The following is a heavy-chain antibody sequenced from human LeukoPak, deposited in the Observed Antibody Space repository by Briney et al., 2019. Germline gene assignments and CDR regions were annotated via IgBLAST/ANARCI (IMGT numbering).Heavy chain of an antibody. V-gene: IGHV4-39*01. CDR2: IYYSGST. CDR1: GGSIGSTTYY. D-gene: IGHD1-26*01. CDR3: ARHKQSGTYYDAFDI. Sequence: PSETLSLTCTVSGGSIGSTTYYWGWIRQPPGKELECLGSIYYSGSTYYNPSLKSRVTISLDTSKNQFSLKLSSVTAADTAVYYCARHKQSGTYYDAFDIWGQGTMVTVSS. J-gene: IGHJ3*02.